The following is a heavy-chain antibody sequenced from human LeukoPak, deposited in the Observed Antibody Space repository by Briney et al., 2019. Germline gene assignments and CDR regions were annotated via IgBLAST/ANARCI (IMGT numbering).Heavy chain of an antibody. CDR2: IYYDGRT. D-gene: IGHD6-19*01. Sequence: SETLSLTCIVSGYSITSGYFWDWIRQPPGMGMEWIGTIYYDGRTFYNPSLKSRVTISSDTSKNQFSLKVRSVTAADTAVYYCATGYSNGWTSDFDYWGQGARVTVSS. J-gene: IGHJ4*02. V-gene: IGHV4-38-2*02. CDR1: GYSITSGYF. CDR3: ATGYSNGWTSDFDY.